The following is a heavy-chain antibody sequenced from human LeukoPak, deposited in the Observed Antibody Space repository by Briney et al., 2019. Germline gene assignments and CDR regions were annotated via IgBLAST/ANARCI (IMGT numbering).Heavy chain of an antibody. CDR2: IIPILGIA. D-gene: IGHD3-10*01. Sequence: GASVNVSCKASGGTFSSHAISWVRQAPGQGLEWMGRIIPILGIANYAQKFQGRVTITADKSTSTAYMELSSLRSEDTAVYYCARYSGDYYYYGMDVWGQGTTVTVSS. V-gene: IGHV1-69*04. J-gene: IGHJ6*02. CDR3: ARYSGDYYYYGMDV. CDR1: GGTFSSHA.